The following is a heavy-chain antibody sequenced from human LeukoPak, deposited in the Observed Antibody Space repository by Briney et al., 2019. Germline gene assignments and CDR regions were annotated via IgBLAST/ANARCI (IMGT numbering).Heavy chain of an antibody. J-gene: IGHJ3*02. Sequence: ASVKVSCKASGYTFTGYYMHWVRQAPGQGLEWMGWINPNSGGTNYAQKFQGRVTMTRDTSISTAYMELSRLRSDDTAVYYCARCPYDSRAFDIWGQGTMVTVSS. CDR3: ARCPYDSRAFDI. V-gene: IGHV1-2*02. CDR1: GYTFTGYY. CDR2: INPNSGGT. D-gene: IGHD3-22*01.